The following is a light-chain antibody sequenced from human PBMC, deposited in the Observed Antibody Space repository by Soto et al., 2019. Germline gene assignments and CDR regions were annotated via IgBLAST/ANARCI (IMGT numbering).Light chain of an antibody. CDR2: GAS. CDR1: QSVSSSS. J-gene: IGKJ1*01. V-gene: IGKV3-20*01. Sequence: EIVLTQSPDTLSLSPGERATLFCRASQSVSSSSLAWYQQKPGQAPRLLMYGASSRATGIPDRFSGSGSGTDFTLTIRTLEPEDFAVYYCQQYGSSPRTFGQGTKVEIK. CDR3: QQYGSSPRT.